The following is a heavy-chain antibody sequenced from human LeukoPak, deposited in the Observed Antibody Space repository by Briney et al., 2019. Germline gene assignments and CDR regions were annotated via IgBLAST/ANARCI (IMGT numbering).Heavy chain of an antibody. CDR1: GGTFSSYA. V-gene: IGHV1-69*13. CDR2: IIPIFGTA. CDR3: ARGSDYGDYARDY. D-gene: IGHD4-17*01. Sequence: GASVKVSCKASGGTFSSYAISWVRQAPGQGPEWMGGIIPIFGTANYAQKFQGRVTITADESTSTAYMELSSLRSEDTAVYYCARGSDYGDYARDYWGQGTLVTVSS. J-gene: IGHJ4*02.